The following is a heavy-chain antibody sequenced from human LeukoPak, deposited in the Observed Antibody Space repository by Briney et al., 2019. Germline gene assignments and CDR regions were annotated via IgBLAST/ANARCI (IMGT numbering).Heavy chain of an antibody. CDR2: IKRDGSEK. CDR3: ARRAYCGGDCYYYYGMDV. Sequence: PGGSLRLSCAASGFTFSSYWMSWVRQAPGKGLEWVANIKRDGSEKYYVDSVKGRFTISRDNAKNSLYLQMNSLRAEDTAVYYCARRAYCGGDCYYYYGMDVWGQGTTVTVSS. J-gene: IGHJ6*02. CDR1: GFTFSSYW. V-gene: IGHV3-7*01. D-gene: IGHD2-21*02.